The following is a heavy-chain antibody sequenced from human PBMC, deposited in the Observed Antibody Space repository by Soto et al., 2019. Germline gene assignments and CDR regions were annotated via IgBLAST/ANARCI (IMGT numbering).Heavy chain of an antibody. J-gene: IGHJ6*02. Sequence: QVQLQQWGAGLLKPSETLSLTCAVYGGSFSGYYWSWIRQPPGKGLEWMGEINHSGSTNYNPSLKSRVTISVDTSKNQFSLKLSSVTAADTAVYYCARGGSSGYEDNYYYYGMDVWGQGTTVTVSS. CDR2: INHSGST. D-gene: IGHD5-12*01. CDR1: GGSFSGYY. V-gene: IGHV4-34*01. CDR3: ARGGSSGYEDNYYYYGMDV.